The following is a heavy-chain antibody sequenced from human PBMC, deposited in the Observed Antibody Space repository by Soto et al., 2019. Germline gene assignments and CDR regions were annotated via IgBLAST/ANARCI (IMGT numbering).Heavy chain of an antibody. D-gene: IGHD5-12*01. V-gene: IGHV3-66*01. CDR2: IYSGGST. CDR1: GFTVSSNY. Sequence: EVQLVESVGGLVQPGRSLRLSCAASGFTVSSNYMSWVRQAPGKGLEWVSVIYSGGSTYYADSVKGRFTISRDSSKNTLYLQMNSLRAEDTAVYYCARDLRGYSGYDYWGQGTQVTVSS. CDR3: ARDLRGYSGYDY. J-gene: IGHJ4*02.